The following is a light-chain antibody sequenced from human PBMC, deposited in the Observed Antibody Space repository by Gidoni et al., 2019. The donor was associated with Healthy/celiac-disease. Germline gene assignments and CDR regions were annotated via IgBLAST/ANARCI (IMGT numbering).Light chain of an antibody. J-gene: IGKJ2*01. CDR3: QQRSNWYT. CDR1: QSVSSY. CDR2: DAS. V-gene: IGKV3-11*01. Sequence: TQSPATLSLSPGERATLSCRASQSVSSYLAWYQQKPGQAPRLLIYDASNRATGIPARFSGSGSGTDFTLTISSLEPEDFAVYYCQQRSNWYTFGQXTKLEIK.